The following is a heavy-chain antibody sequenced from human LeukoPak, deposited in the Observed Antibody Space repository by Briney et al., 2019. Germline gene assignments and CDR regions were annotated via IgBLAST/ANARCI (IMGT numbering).Heavy chain of an antibody. D-gene: IGHD7-27*01. CDR1: GFIFSSSW. CDR2: IKQDGSEK. J-gene: IGHJ4*02. CDR3: ARDPGHGDRVDY. V-gene: IGHV3-7*01. Sequence: QPGGSLRLSCAASGFIFSSSWMSWVRQAPGKGLEWVANIKQDGSEKYYVDSVKGRFTISRDNAKNSLYLQMNSLRAEDTAVYYCARDPGHGDRVDYWGQGTLVTVSS.